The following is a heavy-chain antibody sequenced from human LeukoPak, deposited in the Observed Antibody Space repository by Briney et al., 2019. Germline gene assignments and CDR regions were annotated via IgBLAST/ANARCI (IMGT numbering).Heavy chain of an antibody. V-gene: IGHV3-21*01. D-gene: IGHD3-3*01. CDR3: ARGTIFGVVITLFDY. CDR1: GFTFSSYS. J-gene: IGHJ4*02. Sequence: GGSLRLSCAASGFTFSSYSMNWVRQAPGKGLEWASSISSSSSYIYYADSVKGRFTISRDNAKNSLYLQMNSLRAEDTAVYYCARGTIFGVVITLFDYWGQGTLVTVSS. CDR2: ISSSSSYI.